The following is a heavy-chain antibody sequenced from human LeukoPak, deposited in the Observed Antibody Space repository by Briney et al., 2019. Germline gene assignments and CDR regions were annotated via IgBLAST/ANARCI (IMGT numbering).Heavy chain of an antibody. D-gene: IGHD6-19*01. CDR1: GFTFSDYY. J-gene: IGHJ3*02. CDR2: ISSSGSTI. V-gene: IGHV3-11*01. Sequence: GGSLRLSCAASGFTFSDYYMSWIRQAPGKGLEWVSYISSSGSTIYYADSVKGRFTISRDNAKNSLYLQMNSLRAEDTAVYYCARDNPSPGYSSGWPDAFDIWGQGTMVTVSS. CDR3: ARDNPSPGYSSGWPDAFDI.